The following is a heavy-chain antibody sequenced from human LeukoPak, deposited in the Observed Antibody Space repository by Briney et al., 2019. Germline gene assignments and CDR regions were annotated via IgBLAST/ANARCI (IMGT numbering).Heavy chain of an antibody. D-gene: IGHD5-12*01. J-gene: IGHJ4*02. V-gene: IGHV3-30*02. CDR2: IRYDGSNK. CDR3: AKDRGYSGHDWEGVFDY. CDR1: GFTFSSYG. Sequence: GGSLRLSCAASGFTFSSYGMHWVRQAPGKGLEWVAFIRYDGSNKYYADSVKGRFTISRDNSKNTLYLQMNSLRAEDTAVYYCAKDRGYSGHDWEGVFDYWGQGTLVTVSS.